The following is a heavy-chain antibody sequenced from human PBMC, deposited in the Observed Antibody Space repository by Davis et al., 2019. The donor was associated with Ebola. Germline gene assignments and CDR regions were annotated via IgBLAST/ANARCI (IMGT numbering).Heavy chain of an antibody. Sequence: MPSETLSLTCTVSGGSISSYYWSWIRQPPGKGLEWIGYIYYSGSTNYNPSLKSRVTISVDTSKNQFSLKLSSVTAADTAVYYCARSGYSSGWYFGDWFDPWGQGTLVTVSS. CDR3: ARSGYSSGWYFGDWFDP. CDR2: IYYSGST. V-gene: IGHV4-59*01. CDR1: GGSISSYY. D-gene: IGHD6-19*01. J-gene: IGHJ5*02.